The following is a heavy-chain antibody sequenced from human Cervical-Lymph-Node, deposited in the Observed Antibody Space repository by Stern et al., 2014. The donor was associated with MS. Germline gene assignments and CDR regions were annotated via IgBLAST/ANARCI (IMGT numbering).Heavy chain of an antibody. CDR3: ARRIAGSLDY. J-gene: IGHJ4*02. CDR2: IYPGDSNI. D-gene: IGHD6-13*01. CDR1: GYNFSTYW. V-gene: IGHV5-51*01. Sequence: EVQLVESGAEVRKPGESVKISCKASGYNFSTYWIGWVRHMPVKGLEWRGIIYPGDSNIRYSPSFQGQVTISADKSISTAYLQWSSLKASDTAMYYCARRIAGSLDYWGQGTLVTVSS.